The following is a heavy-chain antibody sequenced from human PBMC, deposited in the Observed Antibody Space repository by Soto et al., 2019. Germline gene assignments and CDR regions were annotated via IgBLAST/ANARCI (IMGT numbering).Heavy chain of an antibody. V-gene: IGHV5-10-1*01. CDR2: IDPSDSYT. D-gene: IGHD4-17*01. J-gene: IGHJ6*02. Sequence: GEFLKIFCKGFGYSFTSYWISWVRQMPGKGPEWMGRIDPSDSYTNSSPSSQGHVTISADKSISTAYLQWSSLKASDTAMYYCARTVTTDYYSGMDVWGQGTTVTVSS. CDR1: GYSFTSYW. CDR3: ARTVTTDYYSGMDV.